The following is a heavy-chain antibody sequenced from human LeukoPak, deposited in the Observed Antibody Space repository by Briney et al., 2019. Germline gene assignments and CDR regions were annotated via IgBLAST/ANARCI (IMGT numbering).Heavy chain of an antibody. J-gene: IGHJ4*02. V-gene: IGHV3-30*02. Sequence: PGGSLRLSCAASGFTFSSYGMHWVRQAPGKGLEWVAFIRYDGSNKYYADSVKGRFTISRDNSKNTLYLQMNSLRAEDTAVYYCARDLTVGPTTDYFDYWGQGTLVTVSS. D-gene: IGHD1-26*01. CDR1: GFTFSSYG. CDR3: ARDLTVGPTTDYFDY. CDR2: IRYDGSNK.